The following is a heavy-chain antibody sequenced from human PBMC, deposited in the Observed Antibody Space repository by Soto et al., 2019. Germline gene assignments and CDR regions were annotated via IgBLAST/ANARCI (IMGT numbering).Heavy chain of an antibody. CDR3: ARGDGPHDS. CDR2: IIPILGIA. D-gene: IGHD3-10*01. CDR1: GGTFSSYT. V-gene: IGHV1-69*02. Sequence: QVQLVQSGAEVKKPGSSVKVSCKASGGTFSSYTISWVRQAPGQGLEWMGRIIPILGIANYAQKFQGRVTXXADKSTSTAYMELSSLRSEDTAVYYCARGDGPHDSWGQGTLVTVSS. J-gene: IGHJ4*02.